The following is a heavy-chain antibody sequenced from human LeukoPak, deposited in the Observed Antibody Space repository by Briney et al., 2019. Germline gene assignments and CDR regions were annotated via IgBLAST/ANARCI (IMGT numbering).Heavy chain of an antibody. D-gene: IGHD2-15*01. Sequence: PGGSLRLSCAASGFTFSRSGMHWVRQAPGKGLEWVSSISASGGSTYYADSVKGRFTISRDISKNTLSLQMNSLRAEDTAVYYCAKGGRDIVVLVAAADYWGQGTLVTVSS. V-gene: IGHV3-23*01. CDR2: ISASGGST. J-gene: IGHJ4*02. CDR1: GFTFSRSG. CDR3: AKGGRDIVVLVAAADY.